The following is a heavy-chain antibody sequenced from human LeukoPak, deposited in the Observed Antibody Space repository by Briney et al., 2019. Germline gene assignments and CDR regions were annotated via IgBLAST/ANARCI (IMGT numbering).Heavy chain of an antibody. CDR1: GGSISSSSYY. CDR2: IYYSGST. V-gene: IGHV4-39*01. J-gene: IGHJ4*02. D-gene: IGHD3-22*01. CDR3: ARQTSGYYVDY. Sequence: SETLSLTCTVSGGSISSSSYYWGWIRQPPGKGLEWVGFIYYSGSTYYNPSLKSRVTICVDTSKNQFSLKLSSVTPADTAVYYCARQTSGYYVDYWGQGSLVTASS.